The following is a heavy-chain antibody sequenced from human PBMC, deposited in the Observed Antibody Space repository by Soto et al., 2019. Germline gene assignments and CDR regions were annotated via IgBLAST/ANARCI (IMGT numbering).Heavy chain of an antibody. J-gene: IGHJ6*02. CDR1: GGSFSGYY. D-gene: IGHD3-9*01. CDR2: INHSGST. Sequence: SQTLSLTCAVYGGSFSGYYWSWIRQPPGKGLEWIGEINHSGSTNYNPSLKSRVTISVDTSKNQFSLKLSSVTAADTAVYYCARGGLRYFDWFPAHYYYGMDVWGQGTTVTVSS. CDR3: ARGGLRYFDWFPAHYYYGMDV. V-gene: IGHV4-34*01.